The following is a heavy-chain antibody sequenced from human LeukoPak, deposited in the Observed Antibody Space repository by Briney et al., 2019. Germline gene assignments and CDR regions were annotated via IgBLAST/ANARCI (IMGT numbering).Heavy chain of an antibody. CDR3: AKDRHFYDSSGYYDV. V-gene: IGHV3-9*01. CDR2: ISWNSGSI. CDR1: GFTFDDYA. D-gene: IGHD3-22*01. Sequence: GGSLRLSCAASGFTFDDYAMPWVRQAPGKGLAWVSRISWNSGSIRYADSVKGRFTISRDKRKHSLYLQMNSLRTDDTALYYCAKDRHFYDSSGYYDVWGQGTLVTVSS. J-gene: IGHJ4*02.